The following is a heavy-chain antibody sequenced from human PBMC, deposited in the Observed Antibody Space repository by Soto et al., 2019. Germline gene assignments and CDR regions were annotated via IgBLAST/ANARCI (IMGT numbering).Heavy chain of an antibody. CDR1: GYTFNTYG. CDR2: VSAYNGNT. Sequence: ASVKVSCKTFGYTFNTYGISWLRQAPGQGLEWMGWVSAYNGNTNYAENLQGRVTMTTDTSTSTAYMEVRSLRSDDTAVFYCARTKTPQSSGWCEDPFDLWGQGTMVTVSS. J-gene: IGHJ3*01. V-gene: IGHV1-18*01. CDR3: ARTKTPQSSGWCEDPFDL. D-gene: IGHD6-19*01.